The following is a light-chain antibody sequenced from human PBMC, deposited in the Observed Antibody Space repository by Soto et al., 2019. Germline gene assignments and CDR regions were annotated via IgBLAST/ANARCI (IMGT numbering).Light chain of an antibody. CDR2: KDS. J-gene: IGLJ2*01. V-gene: IGLV3-25*03. CDR3: QSADSSGTYRVI. Sequence: SYELTQPPSVSVSPGQTARITCSGDALPKQYAYWYQQKTGQAPVSVIYKDSERPSGIPERFSGSSSGTTVTLTISGVQAEDEADYYCQSADSSGTYRVIFGGGTKVTVL. CDR1: ALPKQY.